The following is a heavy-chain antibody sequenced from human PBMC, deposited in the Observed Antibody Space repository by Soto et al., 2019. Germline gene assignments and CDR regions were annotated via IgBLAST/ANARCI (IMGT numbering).Heavy chain of an antibody. V-gene: IGHV5-10-1*01. CDR3: ARHQDPRRVYYYYGMDV. CDR1: GYNFNRYW. J-gene: IGHJ6*02. Sequence: PGESMKISCKGSGYNFNRYWIGWVRQKTGKGLEWMGRIDPSDSYTNYSPSFQGHVTISADRSISTAYLQWSSLKASDTAMYYCARHQDPRRVYYYYGMDVWGQGTTVTVSS. CDR2: IDPSDSYT.